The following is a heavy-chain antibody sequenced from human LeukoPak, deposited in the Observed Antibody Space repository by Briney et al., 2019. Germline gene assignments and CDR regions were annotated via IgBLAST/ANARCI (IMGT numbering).Heavy chain of an antibody. D-gene: IGHD6-19*01. CDR1: SGSISSYY. Sequence: SGTLSLTCTVSSGSISSYYWSWIRQAPGKGLEWIGYIYYSGSTNYNPSLKTRVTISVDTSKNQFSLKLTSVTAADTAVYYCARMDRSGWYYFGYWGQGTLVTVSS. CDR3: ARMDRSGWYYFGY. CDR2: IYYSGST. V-gene: IGHV4-59*01. J-gene: IGHJ4*02.